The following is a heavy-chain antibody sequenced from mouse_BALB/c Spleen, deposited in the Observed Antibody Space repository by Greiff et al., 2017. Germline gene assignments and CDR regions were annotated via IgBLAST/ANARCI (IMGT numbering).Heavy chain of an antibody. Sequence: VQLQQSGPELVKPGASVKISCKASGYSFTGYYMNWVKQSNGQSLEWIGNIDPYNGGTSYNQKFKGKATLTVDTSSSTAYMQLKSLTSEDSAVYDCARELHYYAMDYWGQGTTVTVSS. CDR1: GYSFTGYY. D-gene: IGHD1-1*01. V-gene: IGHV1S135*01. J-gene: IGHJ4*01. CDR3: ARELHYYAMDY. CDR2: IDPYNGGT.